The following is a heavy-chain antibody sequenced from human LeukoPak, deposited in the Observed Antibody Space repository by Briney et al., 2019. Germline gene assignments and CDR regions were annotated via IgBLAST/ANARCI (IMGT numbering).Heavy chain of an antibody. CDR3: ARDGIYGGTQPQLDY. CDR2: IKPSGGST. D-gene: IGHD4-23*01. Sequence: ASVKVSCKASGYTFTSYYMHWVRQAPGQGLEWMGIIKPSGGSTSYAQKFQGRVTMTRDTSTSTVYMELSSLRSEDTAVYYCARDGIYGGTQPQLDYWGQGTLVTVSS. J-gene: IGHJ4*02. CDR1: GYTFTSYY. V-gene: IGHV1-46*01.